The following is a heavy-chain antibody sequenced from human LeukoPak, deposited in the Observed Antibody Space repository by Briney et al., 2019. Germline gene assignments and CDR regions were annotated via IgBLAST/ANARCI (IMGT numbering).Heavy chain of an antibody. CDR3: ARGSATVTTTPIPTDAFDI. CDR1: GGSFSGYY. D-gene: IGHD4-17*01. CDR2: INHSGST. V-gene: IGHV4-34*01. Sequence: SETLSLTCAVYGGSFSGYYWSWLRQPPGKGLEWIGEINHSGSTNYNPSLKSRVTISVDTSKNQFSLKLSSVTAADTAVYYCARGSATVTTTPIPTDAFDIWGQGTMVTVSS. J-gene: IGHJ3*02.